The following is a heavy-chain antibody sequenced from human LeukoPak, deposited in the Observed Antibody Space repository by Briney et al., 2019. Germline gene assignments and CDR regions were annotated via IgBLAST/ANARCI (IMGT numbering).Heavy chain of an antibody. CDR3: ARDIGGYNYDY. CDR2: VSHDGSNK. V-gene: IGHV3-30*03. CDR1: GFTFSSYG. J-gene: IGHJ4*02. D-gene: IGHD5-24*01. Sequence: PGRSLRLSCAASGFTFSSYGMHWVRQAPGKGLEWVAVVSHDGSNKYYADSVKGRFSISRDNSKNTLYLQMNSLSAGDTAVYYCARDIGGYNYDYWGQGTLVTVSS.